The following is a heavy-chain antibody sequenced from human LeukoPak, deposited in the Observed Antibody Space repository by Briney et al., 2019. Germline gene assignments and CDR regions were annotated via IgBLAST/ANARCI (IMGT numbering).Heavy chain of an antibody. CDR3: ARDRRITMIVGGNWFDP. D-gene: IGHD3-22*01. V-gene: IGHV1-2*06. Sequence: ASVKVSCKASGYTFTGYYMHWVRQAPGQGLEWMGRINPNSGGTKYAQKFQGRVTMTRDTSISTAYMELSRLRSDDTAVYYCARDRRITMIVGGNWFDPWGQGTLVTVSS. J-gene: IGHJ5*02. CDR2: INPNSGGT. CDR1: GYTFTGYY.